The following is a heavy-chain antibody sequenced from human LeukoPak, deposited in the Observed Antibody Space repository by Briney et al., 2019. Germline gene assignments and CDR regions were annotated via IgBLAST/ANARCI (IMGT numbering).Heavy chain of an antibody. CDR1: GYSISSGYY. J-gene: IGHJ4*02. CDR2: IYYSGNI. D-gene: IGHD5-18*01. CDR3: ARGGYSYVNYFDY. V-gene: IGHV4-38-2*01. Sequence: SETLSLTCAVSGYSISSGYYWGWIRQTPGKGLEWIGHIYYSGNINYNPSLKSRVTISLDTSKSQFSLKLSSVTAADTAVYYCARGGYSYVNYFDYWGQGTLVTVSS.